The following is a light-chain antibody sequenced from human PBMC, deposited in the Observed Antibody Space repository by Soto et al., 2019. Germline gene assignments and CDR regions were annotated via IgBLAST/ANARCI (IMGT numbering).Light chain of an antibody. Sequence: DIQMTQSPSSLSASVGDRVTITCRTSQTIRSSLNWYQKKPGKAPKLLIYAISNLQSGVPSRFSGGGSGTDFTLSISSLQPEDFATYHCQQSDSTPRTFGRGTEVAIK. J-gene: IGKJ1*01. CDR3: QQSDSTPRT. CDR2: AIS. CDR1: QTIRSS. V-gene: IGKV1-39*01.